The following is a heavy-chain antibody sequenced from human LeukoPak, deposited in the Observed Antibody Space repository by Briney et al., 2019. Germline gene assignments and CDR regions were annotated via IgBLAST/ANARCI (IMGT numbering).Heavy chain of an antibody. D-gene: IGHD5-12*01. J-gene: IGHJ4*02. CDR1: GGTFSSYA. CDR2: IIPILGIA. Sequence: ASVKVSCKASGGTFSSYAISWVRQAPGQGLEWMGRIIPILGIANYAQKFQGRVTITADKSTSTAYMELSSLRSEDTAVYYCARHATRGYSGYDHFDYWGQGTLVTVSS. V-gene: IGHV1-69*04. CDR3: ARHATRGYSGYDHFDY.